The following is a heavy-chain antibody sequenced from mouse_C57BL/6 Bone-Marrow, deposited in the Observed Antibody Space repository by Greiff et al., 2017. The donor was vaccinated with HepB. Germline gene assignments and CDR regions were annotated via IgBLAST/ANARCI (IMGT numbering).Heavy chain of an antibody. CDR1: GYTFTSYG. CDR2: IYPRSGNT. D-gene: IGHD1-1*01. CDR3: ARYYYGRGWYFDV. V-gene: IGHV1-81*01. J-gene: IGHJ1*03. Sequence: QVHVKQSGAELARPGASVKLSCKASGYTFTSYGISWVKQRTGQGLEWIGEIYPRSGNTYYNEKFKGKATLTADKSSSTAYMELRSLTSEDSAVYFCARYYYGRGWYFDVWGTGTTVTVSS.